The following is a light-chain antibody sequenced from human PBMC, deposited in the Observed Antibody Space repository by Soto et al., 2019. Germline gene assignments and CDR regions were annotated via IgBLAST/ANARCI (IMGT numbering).Light chain of an antibody. CDR3: QQRSSWPRT. V-gene: IGKV3-11*01. J-gene: IGKJ1*01. CDR2: DAS. CDR1: QSVSSY. Sequence: EIVLTQSRATLSLSPGERATLSCRASQSVSSYLAWYQQKPGQVPRLVIYDASNRATGIPGRFSGSRSGTDFTLPFSSLEPEDFGVYYCQQRSSWPRTFGQGTKVEIK.